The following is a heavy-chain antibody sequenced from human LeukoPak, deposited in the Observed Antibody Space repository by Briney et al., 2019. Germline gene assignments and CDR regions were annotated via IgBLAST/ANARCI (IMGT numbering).Heavy chain of an antibody. Sequence: QSGGSLRLSCTASGLTFGDYAMSWVRQAPGKGLEWVGFIRSKAYGGTTEYAASVKGRFTISRDDSKSIAYLQMNSLKTEDTAVYYCTRGQNYDFWSGYRGLDYWGQGTLVTVSS. CDR2: IRSKAYGGTT. J-gene: IGHJ4*02. V-gene: IGHV3-49*04. D-gene: IGHD3-3*01. CDR1: GLTFGDYA. CDR3: TRGQNYDFWSGYRGLDY.